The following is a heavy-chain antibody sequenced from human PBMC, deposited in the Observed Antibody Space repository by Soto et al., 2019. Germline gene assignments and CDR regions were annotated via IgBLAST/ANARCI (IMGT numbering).Heavy chain of an antibody. Sequence: GASVKVSCKASGGTFSSYAISWVRQAPGQGFEWMGGIIPIFGTANYAQKFQGRVTITADESTSTAYMELSSLRSEDTAVYYCARDGWRYCGGDCSIWGQGTMVTVSS. CDR3: ARDGWRYCGGDCSI. CDR1: GGTFSSYA. CDR2: IIPIFGTA. D-gene: IGHD2-21*02. J-gene: IGHJ3*02. V-gene: IGHV1-69*13.